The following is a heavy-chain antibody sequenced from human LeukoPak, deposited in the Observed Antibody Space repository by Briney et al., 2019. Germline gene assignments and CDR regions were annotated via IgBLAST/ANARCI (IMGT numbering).Heavy chain of an antibody. J-gene: IGHJ4*01. V-gene: IGHV4-59*08. D-gene: IGHD3-22*01. CDR2: IYSSGSA. CDR3: ARHRDYYDT. CDR1: GASINNNF. Sequence: PSETLSLTCTVSGASINNNFWTWIRQPPGKGLEWIGYIYSSGSAKYNPSLKSRVIISGDTSKNQISLNLTSVTAADTAVYFCARHRDYYDTWGHGTLATVSS.